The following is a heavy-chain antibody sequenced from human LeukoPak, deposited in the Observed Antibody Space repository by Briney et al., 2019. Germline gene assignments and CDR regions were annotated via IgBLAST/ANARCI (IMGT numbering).Heavy chain of an antibody. CDR2: GHYSGNT. J-gene: IGHJ4*02. CDR3: AKWASDNRAFDL. V-gene: IGHV4-59*08. Sequence: VKPSETLSLTCTVSGTSITSYYWNWTRQAPGQGPEWIGYGHYSGNTKYNPPLKSRVTISVDTSKNQFSLRLSSVTAADTAVYFCAKWASDNRAFDLWGQGTLVTVSS. CDR1: GTSITSYY. D-gene: IGHD2-8*01.